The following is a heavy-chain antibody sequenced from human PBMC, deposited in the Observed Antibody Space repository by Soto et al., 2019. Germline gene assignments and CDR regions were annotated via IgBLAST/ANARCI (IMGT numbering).Heavy chain of an antibody. CDR3: ARVASLHYGSSGYLIPDAFGI. CDR2: IYHSGST. D-gene: IGHD3-22*01. Sequence: TLSLTCAVSGGSISSGGYSWSWIRQPPGKGLEWIGYIYHSGSTYYNPSLKSRVTISVDRSKNQFSLKLSSVTAADTAVYYCARVASLHYGSSGYLIPDAFGIWGQGTMVTVSS. CDR1: GGSISSGGYS. J-gene: IGHJ3*02. V-gene: IGHV4-30-2*01.